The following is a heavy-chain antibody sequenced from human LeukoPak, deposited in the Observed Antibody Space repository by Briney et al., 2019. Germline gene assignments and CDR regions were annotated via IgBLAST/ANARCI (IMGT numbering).Heavy chain of an antibody. V-gene: IGHV3-23*01. Sequence: GASLRLSCAASGFTFSSYAMSWVRLAPGKGLEWVSAISGSGGSTYYADSVKGRFTISRDNSKNTLYLQMNSLRAEDTAVYYCAKGGLQYYYYGMDVWGQGTTVTVSS. CDR3: AKGGLQYYYYGMDV. CDR1: GFTFSSYA. D-gene: IGHD2-15*01. J-gene: IGHJ6*02. CDR2: ISGSGGST.